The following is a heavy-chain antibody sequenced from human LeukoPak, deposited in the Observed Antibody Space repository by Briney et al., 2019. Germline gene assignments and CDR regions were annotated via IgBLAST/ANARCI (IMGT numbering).Heavy chain of an antibody. V-gene: IGHV3-53*01. CDR1: GFTVSSNY. J-gene: IGHJ6*02. D-gene: IGHD5-18*01. CDR2: IYSGGST. Sequence: GGSLRLSCAASGFTVSSNYMSWVRQAPGKGLEWVSVIYSGGSTYYADSVKGRFTISRDNSKNTLYLQMNSLRAEDTAVYYCAREKGTAMVSNYGMDVWGQGTTVTVSS. CDR3: AREKGTAMVSNYGMDV.